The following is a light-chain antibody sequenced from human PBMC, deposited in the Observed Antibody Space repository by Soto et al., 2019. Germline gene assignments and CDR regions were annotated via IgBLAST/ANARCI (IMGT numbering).Light chain of an antibody. CDR2: GNS. J-gene: IGLJ1*01. CDR1: SSNIGAGYD. Sequence: LTQPPSVSGAPGQRVTISRTGSSSNIGAGYDVHWYQQLPGTAPKLLIYGNSNRPSGVPDRFSGSKSGTSASLAITGLQAEDEADYYCQSYDSSLSGYVFGTGTKVTVL. CDR3: QSYDSSLSGYV. V-gene: IGLV1-40*01.